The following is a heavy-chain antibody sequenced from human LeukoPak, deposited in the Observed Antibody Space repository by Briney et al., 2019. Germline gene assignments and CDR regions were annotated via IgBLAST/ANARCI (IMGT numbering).Heavy chain of an antibody. CDR2: ISSSGRYI. CDR3: TSSGYNSDYFDY. V-gene: IGHV3-21*01. CDR1: GFTFSSYS. D-gene: IGHD5-12*01. Sequence: TGGSLRLSCAASGFTFSSYSVNWVRQAPGKGLEWVSSISSSGRYIYYAHSVKGRFTISRDNAKSSLYLQVDSLRAEDTAVYYCTSSGYNSDYFDYWGQGTLVTVSS. J-gene: IGHJ4*02.